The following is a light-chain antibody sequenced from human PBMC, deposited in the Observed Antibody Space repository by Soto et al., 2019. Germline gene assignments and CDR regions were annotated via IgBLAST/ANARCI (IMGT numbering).Light chain of an antibody. V-gene: IGLV2-14*03. CDR1: SSDVGGYNY. Sequence: QSVLTQPASVSGSPRQSITISCTGTSSDVGGYNYVSWYQHHPGKAPKLIIYDVTNRPSGVSNPFSGSKSGNTASLPISGLQPEDDADYYCSADTTSNTRQIVFGTGTKVTV. CDR2: DVT. J-gene: IGLJ1*01. CDR3: SADTTSNTRQIV.